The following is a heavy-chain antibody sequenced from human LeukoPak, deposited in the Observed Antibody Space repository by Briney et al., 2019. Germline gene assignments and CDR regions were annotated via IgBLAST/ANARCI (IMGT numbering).Heavy chain of an antibody. J-gene: IGHJ1*01. Sequence: PGGSLRLSCAASGFTVSSNYMNWVRQAPGKGLEWVSIIYSGGGTYYADSVEGRFTVSRDNSKNTLYLQMNSLRAEDTAVFYCAKEIYGDPTGGRFQHWGQGTLVTVSS. CDR1: GFTVSSNY. CDR2: IYSGGGT. V-gene: IGHV3-53*01. D-gene: IGHD4-17*01. CDR3: AKEIYGDPTGGRFQH.